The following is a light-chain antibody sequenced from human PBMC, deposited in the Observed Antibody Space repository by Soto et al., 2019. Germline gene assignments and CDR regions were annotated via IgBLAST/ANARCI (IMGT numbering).Light chain of an antibody. J-gene: IGKJ4*01. CDR3: QQTSSFPLT. CDR2: AAS. Sequence: DIQVTQSPSSVSASVGDRVTITCRASQGLVSWLAWYQQKPGKAPKLLIYAASSFQSGVPSRFSGSGSVTDFTLTISSLQPEDFATYYCQQTSSFPLTFGGGTKVELK. V-gene: IGKV1-12*01. CDR1: QGLVSW.